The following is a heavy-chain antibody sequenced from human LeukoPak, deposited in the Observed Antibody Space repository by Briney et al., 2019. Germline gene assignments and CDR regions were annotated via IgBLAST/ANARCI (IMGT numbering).Heavy chain of an antibody. CDR3: AKDRYSSGWSDY. Sequence: PGGSLRLSCAASGFTFSSYAMSWVRQAPGKGPEWVSAISGSGGSTYYADSVKGRFTISRDNSKNTLYLQMNSLRAEDTAVYYCAKDRYSSGWSDYWGQGTLVTVSS. CDR1: GFTFSSYA. CDR2: ISGSGGST. D-gene: IGHD6-19*01. V-gene: IGHV3-23*01. J-gene: IGHJ4*02.